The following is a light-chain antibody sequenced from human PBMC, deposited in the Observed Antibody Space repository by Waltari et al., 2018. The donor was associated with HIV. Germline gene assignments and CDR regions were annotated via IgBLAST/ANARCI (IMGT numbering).Light chain of an antibody. CDR2: EVS. J-gene: IGKJ4*01. V-gene: IGKV2D-29*01. CDR1: QSLLHRDGKTY. Sequence: IVLTQSPLSLPVTPGQPASISCKSSQSLLHRDGKTYLYWYLQRPGQPPQLLINEVSNRFSRVPDRFSGGGSGTEFSLNISRVEAEDVGTYYCMQSIQLPLTFGGGTKVEIK. CDR3: MQSIQLPLT.